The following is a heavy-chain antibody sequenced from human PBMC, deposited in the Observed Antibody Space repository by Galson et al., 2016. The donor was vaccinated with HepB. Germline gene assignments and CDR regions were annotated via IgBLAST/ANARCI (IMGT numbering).Heavy chain of an antibody. Sequence: SLRLSCAASGFTFSSYWMNWVRQAPGKGLEWVAIIEQDGSAKYYVDSLKGRFTISRDNSKNTLFLQMHSLRVEDTAVYYCAKVRYDSSSYQSPYFDHWGQGILVTVSS. CDR3: AKVRYDSSSYQSPYFDH. CDR2: IEQDGSAK. CDR1: GFTFSSYW. V-gene: IGHV3-7*05. D-gene: IGHD3-22*01. J-gene: IGHJ4*02.